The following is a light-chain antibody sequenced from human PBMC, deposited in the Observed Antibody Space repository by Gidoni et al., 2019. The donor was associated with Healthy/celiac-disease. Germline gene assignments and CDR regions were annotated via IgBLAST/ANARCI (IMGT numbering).Light chain of an antibody. CDR1: QSVSSY. Sequence: EIVLTQSPATLSLSPGERATLSCMASQSVSSYLAWYQQKPGQAPRLLIYDASNRATGIPALFSGSGSGTDVTLTISSLEPEDFAVYYCQQRSNWPLTFVGGTKVEIK. V-gene: IGKV3-11*01. CDR3: QQRSNWPLT. J-gene: IGKJ4*01. CDR2: DAS.